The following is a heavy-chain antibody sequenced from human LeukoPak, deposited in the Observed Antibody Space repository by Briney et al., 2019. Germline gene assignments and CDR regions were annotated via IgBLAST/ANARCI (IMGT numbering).Heavy chain of an antibody. CDR1: GFTFCSYA. J-gene: IGHJ4*02. CDR2: ISYDGSNK. V-gene: IGHV3-30*07. D-gene: IGHD3-10*01. CDR3: ARDSFLGLLWFGESPYYFDY. Sequence: GGSLRLSCAASGFTFCSYAMHWVRQAPGKGLEWVAVISYDGSNKYYADSVKGRFTISRDNAKNSLYLQMNSLRAEDTAVYYCARDSFLGLLWFGESPYYFDYWGQGTLVTVSS.